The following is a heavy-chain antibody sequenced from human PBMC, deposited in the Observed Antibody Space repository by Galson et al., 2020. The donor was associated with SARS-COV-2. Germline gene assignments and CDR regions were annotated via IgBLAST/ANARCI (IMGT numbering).Heavy chain of an antibody. CDR1: GFIFRTYS. CDR3: AREVFGALDY. J-gene: IGHJ4*02. CDR2: IHQAGSEI. Sequence: TGGSLRLSCGASGFIFRTYSMAWVRQAPGKGPEWVANIHQAGSEIHLADSVKGRFSISRDNAKNLLNLQMDSLTAEDTAVYYCAREVFGALDYWGQGTLVTVSS. D-gene: IGHD3-16*01. V-gene: IGHV3-7*05.